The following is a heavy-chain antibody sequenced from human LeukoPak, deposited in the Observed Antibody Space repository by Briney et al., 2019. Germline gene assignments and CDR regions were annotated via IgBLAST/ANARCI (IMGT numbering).Heavy chain of an antibody. Sequence: GGSLRLSCAASGFTVSNNCMSWVRQAPGQGLEWVSVINSGGSTYYADSVKGRFTISRDNSKHTLYLQMNSLRAEDTAVYYCARDRGLHPIDYWGQGTLVTVSS. J-gene: IGHJ4*02. V-gene: IGHV3-66*01. CDR2: INSGGST. D-gene: IGHD4-17*01. CDR1: GFTVSNNC. CDR3: ARDRGLHPIDY.